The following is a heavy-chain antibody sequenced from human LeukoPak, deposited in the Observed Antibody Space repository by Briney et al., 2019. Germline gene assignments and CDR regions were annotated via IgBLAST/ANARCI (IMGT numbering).Heavy chain of an antibody. V-gene: IGHV1-2*02. J-gene: IGHJ4*02. CDR2: INPNSGGT. CDR1: GYTFTDNY. CDR3: ARDTPMVPFDY. Sequence: ASVKVSCKASGYTFTDNYIHWVRQAPGQGLDWMAWINPNSGGTNYAPKFQGRVTMTRDTSIRTAYMELRSLRSDDTALYYCARDTPMVPFDYWGLGTLVTVSS. D-gene: IGHD5-18*01.